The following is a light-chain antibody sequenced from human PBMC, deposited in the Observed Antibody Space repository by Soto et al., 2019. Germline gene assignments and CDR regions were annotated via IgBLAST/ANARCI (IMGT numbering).Light chain of an antibody. Sequence: EIVMTQSPATLSVSPGERATLSCRASQSVSINLAWYQQKPGQAPRLLIYGASSRATGIPDRFSGSGSGTDFTLTISRLEPEDFAVYYCQQYGSSRWTFGQGTKVDIK. J-gene: IGKJ1*01. CDR3: QQYGSSRWT. V-gene: IGKV3-20*01. CDR1: QSVSIN. CDR2: GAS.